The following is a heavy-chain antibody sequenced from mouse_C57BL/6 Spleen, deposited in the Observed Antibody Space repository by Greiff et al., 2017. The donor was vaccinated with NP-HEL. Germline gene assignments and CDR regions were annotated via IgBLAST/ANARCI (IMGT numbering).Heavy chain of an antibody. Sequence: EVKLVESGGDLVKPGGSLKLSCAASGFTFSSYGMSWVRQTPDKRLEWVATISSGGSYTYYPDSVTGRFTISRDNAKNTLYLQMSSLKSEDTAMYYCARHTDYYGSSLFYFDYWGQGTTLTVSS. J-gene: IGHJ2*01. CDR3: ARHTDYYGSSLFYFDY. V-gene: IGHV5-6*01. D-gene: IGHD1-1*01. CDR2: ISSGGSYT. CDR1: GFTFSSYG.